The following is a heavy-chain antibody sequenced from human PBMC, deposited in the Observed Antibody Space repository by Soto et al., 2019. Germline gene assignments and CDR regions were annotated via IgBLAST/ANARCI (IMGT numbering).Heavy chain of an antibody. D-gene: IGHD2-15*01. J-gene: IGHJ6*02. Sequence: RWESLKISCKCSGYSFTSYWISWVRQMPGKDLEWMGRIDPSDSYTNYSPSFQGHVTISADKSISTAYLQWSSLKPSDTAMYYCARQPTYCSGGSCYGYYCYGMDVWGQGTTVTVSS. CDR1: GYSFTSYW. CDR2: IDPSDSYT. CDR3: ARQPTYCSGGSCYGYYCYGMDV. V-gene: IGHV5-10-1*01.